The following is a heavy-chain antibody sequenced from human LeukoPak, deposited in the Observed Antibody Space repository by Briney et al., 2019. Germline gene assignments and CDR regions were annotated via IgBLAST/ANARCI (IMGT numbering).Heavy chain of an antibody. CDR1: GYTFTSYA. CDR3: ARDPTISEDAFDI. CDR2: INAGNGNT. J-gene: IGHJ3*02. D-gene: IGHD3-9*01. V-gene: IGHV1-3*01. Sequence: ASVKVSCKASGYTFTSYAMHWVRQAPGQRLEWMGWINAGNGNTKYSQKFQGRVTITRDTSASTAYMELSSLRSEDTAVYYCARDPTISEDAFDIWGRGTMVTVSS.